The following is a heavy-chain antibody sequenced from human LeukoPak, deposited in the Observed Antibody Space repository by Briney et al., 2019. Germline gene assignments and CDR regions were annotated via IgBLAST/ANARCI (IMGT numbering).Heavy chain of an antibody. Sequence: GGSLRLSCAASGFTFSSYSMNWVRQAPGKGLEWVAFIRYDGSNKYYADSVKGRFTISRDNSKNTLYLQMNSLRAEDTAVYYCAKEGGVIQLWFDYWGQGTLVTVSS. V-gene: IGHV3-30*02. CDR1: GFTFSSYS. CDR3: AKEGGVIQLWFDY. D-gene: IGHD5-18*01. CDR2: IRYDGSNK. J-gene: IGHJ4*02.